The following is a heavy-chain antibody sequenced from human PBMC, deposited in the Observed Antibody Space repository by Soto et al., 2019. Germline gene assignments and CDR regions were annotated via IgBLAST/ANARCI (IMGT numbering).Heavy chain of an antibody. Sequence: QVQLVESGGGVVQPGRSLRLSCAASGFIFSSYGMLWVRQAPGKGLEWVAVISYEGSHTYYADSVKGRFTITRDNSKNTLYLQMNRLRPEDTAVYYCAKEVHCGGGSCSWSEGFDYWGQGTLLTVSS. V-gene: IGHV3-30*18. CDR1: GFIFSSYG. D-gene: IGHD2-15*01. CDR3: AKEVHCGGGSCSWSEGFDY. CDR2: ISYEGSHT. J-gene: IGHJ4*02.